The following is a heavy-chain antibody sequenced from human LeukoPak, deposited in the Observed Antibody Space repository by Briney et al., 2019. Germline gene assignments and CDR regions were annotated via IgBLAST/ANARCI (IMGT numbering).Heavy chain of an antibody. Sequence: GGSLRLSCAASGFTFSSYSMNWVRQAPGKGLEWVSSISSSSSYIYYADSVKGRFTISRDNAKNSLYLQMNSLRAEDTAVYYCARDKYYYDENWYFDLWGRGTLVTVSS. D-gene: IGHD3-22*01. V-gene: IGHV3-21*01. CDR2: ISSSSSYI. J-gene: IGHJ2*01. CDR1: GFTFSSYS. CDR3: ARDKYYYDENWYFDL.